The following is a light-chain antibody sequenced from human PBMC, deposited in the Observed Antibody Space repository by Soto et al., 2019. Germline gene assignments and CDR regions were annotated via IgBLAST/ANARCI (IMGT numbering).Light chain of an antibody. CDR1: SSDVGAYNY. Sequence: QSALTQPATVSESPGQSITISCTGTSSDVGAYNYVSWFQQHPGKAPKLMIYDVSSRPSAVSDRFSGSKSGNTAALTISGLQAEDEADYYCSSFTSSSTRVFGGGTKLTVL. CDR3: SSFTSSSTRV. J-gene: IGLJ2*01. V-gene: IGLV2-14*01. CDR2: DVS.